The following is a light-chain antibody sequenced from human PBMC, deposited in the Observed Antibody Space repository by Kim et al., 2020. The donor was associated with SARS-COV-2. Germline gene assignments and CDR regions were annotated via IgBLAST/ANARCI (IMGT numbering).Light chain of an antibody. V-gene: IGLV2-14*03. CDR1: NDDVGAYDY. CDR2: DVS. Sequence: QSALTQPASVSGSPGQSITISCTGTNDDVGAYDYVSWYQQYPGTAPKLMTYDVSKRPPGVSNRYSGSKSGSTASLTISGLQAEDEANYYCASYTSSSTWVFGGGTKVTVL. CDR3: ASYTSSSTWV. J-gene: IGLJ3*02.